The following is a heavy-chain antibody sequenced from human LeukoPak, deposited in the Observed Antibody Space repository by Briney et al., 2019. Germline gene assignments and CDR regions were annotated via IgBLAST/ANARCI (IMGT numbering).Heavy chain of an antibody. V-gene: IGHV4-39*01. CDR2: IYYSGST. Sequence: SETLSLTWTVSGGSISSSSYYWGWIRQPPGKGLEWIGSIYYSGSTYYTRSLKNRVTISVDTSKNQFSLKLSSVTAADTAVYYCASPRRRRRLDDHFDYWGQGTLVTVSS. D-gene: IGHD2-2*03. CDR3: ASPRRRRRLDDHFDY. CDR1: GGSISSSSYY. J-gene: IGHJ4*02.